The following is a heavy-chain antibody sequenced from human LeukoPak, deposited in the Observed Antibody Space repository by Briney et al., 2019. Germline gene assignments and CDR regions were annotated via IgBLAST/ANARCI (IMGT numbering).Heavy chain of an antibody. CDR3: ARDHDGYMDV. Sequence: SSETLSLTCTVSGGSISSSSYYWSWIRQPPGKGLEWIGYIYHSGSTNYNPSLKSRVTISVDTSKNQFSLKLSSVTAADTAVFYCARDHDGYMDVWGKGTTVTISS. J-gene: IGHJ6*03. V-gene: IGHV4-61*01. CDR2: IYHSGST. D-gene: IGHD3-3*01. CDR1: GGSISSSSYY.